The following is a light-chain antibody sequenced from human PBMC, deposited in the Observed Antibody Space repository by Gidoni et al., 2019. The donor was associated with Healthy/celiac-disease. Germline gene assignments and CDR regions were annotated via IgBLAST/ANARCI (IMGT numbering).Light chain of an antibody. J-gene: IGKJ1*01. Sequence: DIQMTQSPSTLSASVGDRVTITCRASQSISSWLAWYQQQPGKAPKLLVYKASSLESGVPSRCSGSGTGTEFTLTISNLQPDDFATYYCQQYNSYSQTFGQGTKVEIK. CDR3: QQYNSYSQT. CDR1: QSISSW. CDR2: KAS. V-gene: IGKV1-5*03.